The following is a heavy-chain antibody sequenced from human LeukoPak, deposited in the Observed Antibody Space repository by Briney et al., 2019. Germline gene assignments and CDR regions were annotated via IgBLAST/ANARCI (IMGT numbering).Heavy chain of an antibody. V-gene: IGHV6-1*01. CDR2: TYYGSKWYS. D-gene: IGHD5/OR15-5a*01. CDR1: GDSVSSNSGT. J-gene: IGHJ6*02. Sequence: SQTLSLTCAISGDSVSSNSGTWNWIRQSPSRGLEWLGRTYYGSKWYSDYAVSVKIRITINPDTSKNLFSLQLNSVTPEDTAVYYCARGKSKRLDVWGQGTTVTVSS. CDR3: ARGKSKRLDV.